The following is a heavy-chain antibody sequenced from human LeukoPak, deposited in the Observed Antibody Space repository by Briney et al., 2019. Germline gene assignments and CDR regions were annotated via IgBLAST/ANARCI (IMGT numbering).Heavy chain of an antibody. CDR1: GGSVSSGSSY. J-gene: IGHJ4*02. CDR2: IYYSGST. V-gene: IGHV4-61*01. D-gene: IGHD3-10*01. CDR3: ARGSIAPKTYYYGSGSLDYFDY. Sequence: PSETLSLTCTVSGGSVSSGSSYWSWIRQPPGKGLEWIGYIYYSGSTNYNPSLKSRVTISVDTSKNQFSLKLSSVTAADTAVYYCARGSIAPKTYYYGSGSLDYFDYWGQGTLVTVSS.